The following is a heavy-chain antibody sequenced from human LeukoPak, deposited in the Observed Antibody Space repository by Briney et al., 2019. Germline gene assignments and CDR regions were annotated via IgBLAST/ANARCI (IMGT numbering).Heavy chain of an antibody. V-gene: IGHV3-21*01. J-gene: IGHJ5*02. CDR2: ISSSSSYI. CDR1: GFTFSSYS. CDR3: ARGSYGDYRFDP. D-gene: IGHD4-17*01. Sequence: PGGSLRLSCAASGFTFSSYSMNWVRQAPGKGLEWVSSISSSSSYIYYADSVKGRFTISRDNAKNSLYLQMNSLRAEDTAVYYCARGSYGDYRFDPWGQGTLVTVSS.